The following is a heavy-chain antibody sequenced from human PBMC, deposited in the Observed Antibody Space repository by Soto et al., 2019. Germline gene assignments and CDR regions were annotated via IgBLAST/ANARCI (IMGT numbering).Heavy chain of an antibody. CDR3: ARGDYYDSSGYYYYGMDV. CDR2: INSDGSST. D-gene: IGHD3-22*01. V-gene: IGHV3-74*01. Sequence: GGSLRLSCAASGFTFSSYWMHWVRQAPGKGLVWVSRINSDGSSTSYADSVKGRFTISRDNAKNTLYLQMSSLRAEDTAVYYCARGDYYDSSGYYYYGMDVWGQGTTVTVSS. J-gene: IGHJ6*02. CDR1: GFTFSSYW.